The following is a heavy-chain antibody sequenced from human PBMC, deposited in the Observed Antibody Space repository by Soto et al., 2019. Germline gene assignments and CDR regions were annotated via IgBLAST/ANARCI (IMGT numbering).Heavy chain of an antibody. CDR1: GGSISTYY. CDR3: ARDRSESSDWYYFDY. V-gene: IGHV4-59*01. CDR2: ISYSGST. Sequence: SETLSLTCTVSGGSISTYYLSWIRQPPGNGLEWIGYISYSGSTNYNPSLKSRVTISVDTSKNQFSLKLSSVTAADTAVYYCARDRSESSDWYYFDYWGQGTLVTVSS. D-gene: IGHD6-13*01. J-gene: IGHJ4*02.